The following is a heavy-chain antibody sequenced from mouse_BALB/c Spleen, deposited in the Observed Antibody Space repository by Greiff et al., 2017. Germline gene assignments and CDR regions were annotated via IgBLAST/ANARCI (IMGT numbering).Heavy chain of an antibody. Sequence: QVQLQQSGAELVRPGPSVKVSCKASGYAFTNYLIEWVKQRPGQGLEWIGVINPGSGGTNYNEKFKGKATLTADKSSSTAYMQLSSLTSDDSAVDFCAAYYRYDTWFAYWGQGTLVTVSA. CDR2: INPGSGGT. V-gene: IGHV1-54*01. J-gene: IGHJ3*01. D-gene: IGHD2-14*01. CDR1: GYAFTNYL. CDR3: AAYYRYDTWFAY.